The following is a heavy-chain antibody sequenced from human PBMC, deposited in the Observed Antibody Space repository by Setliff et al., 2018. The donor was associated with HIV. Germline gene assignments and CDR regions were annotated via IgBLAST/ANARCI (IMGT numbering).Heavy chain of an antibody. J-gene: IGHJ3*02. Sequence: PSETLSLTCGVSGCSISSAYYWGWFRQPPGKGLQYIGSIYPGGAGTTYYNPSLKSRVTISADTSKNQFSLNLKSVTAADTALYYCARHNSHGAIGGAGGDFDIWGQGTMVTVSS. D-gene: IGHD2-21*01. V-gene: IGHV4-38-2*01. CDR3: ARHNSHGAIGGAGGDFDI. CDR1: GCSISSAYY. CDR2: IYPGGAGTT.